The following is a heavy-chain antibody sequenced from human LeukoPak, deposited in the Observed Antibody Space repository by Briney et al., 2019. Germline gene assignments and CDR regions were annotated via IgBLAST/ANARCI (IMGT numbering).Heavy chain of an antibody. CDR3: ARIYSSAWFPDY. CDR2: INPNTGAT. CDR1: GYTFTGYY. Sequence: ASVKVSCKASGYTFTGYYMHWVRQAPGQGLEWMGWINPNTGATNYPQKFQGRVTMTRDTSISTAYMELNSLRSDDTAVYYCARIYSSAWFPDYWGQGTLVTVSS. V-gene: IGHV1-2*02. J-gene: IGHJ4*02. D-gene: IGHD6-19*01.